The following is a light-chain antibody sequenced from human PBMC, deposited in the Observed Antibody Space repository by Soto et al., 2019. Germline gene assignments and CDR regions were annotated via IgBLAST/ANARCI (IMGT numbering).Light chain of an antibody. CDR2: GYI. J-gene: IGLJ1*01. CDR3: QSYDSSLSGYV. Sequence: QSVLTQPPSVSGAPGQRVTISCTGSNSNIGAGYDVHWYQQLPGTAPKLLMYGYINRPSGVPDRFSGSKFGTSASLAITGLQAEDEAEYHCQSYDSSLSGYVFGTGTKVTV. V-gene: IGLV1-40*01. CDR1: NSNIGAGYD.